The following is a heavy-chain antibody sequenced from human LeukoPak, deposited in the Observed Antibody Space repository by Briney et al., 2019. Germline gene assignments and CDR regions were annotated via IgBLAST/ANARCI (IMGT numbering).Heavy chain of an antibody. CDR3: AKGTPVSSSWYAVWYFDL. CDR1: GFTFSSYA. J-gene: IGHJ2*01. D-gene: IGHD6-13*01. Sequence: GGSLRLSCAASGFTFSSYAMTWVRQAPGKGLGWVSTINSGNGNTYYADSVKGRFTISRDNSKNTLYLQMNSLRAEDTAVYYCAKGTPVSSSWYAVWYFDLWGRGTLVTVSS. CDR2: INSGNGNT. V-gene: IGHV3-23*01.